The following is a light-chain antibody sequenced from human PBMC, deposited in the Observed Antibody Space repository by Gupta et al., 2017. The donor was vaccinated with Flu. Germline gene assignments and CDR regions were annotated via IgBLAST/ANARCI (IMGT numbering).Light chain of an antibody. CDR3: QQYNNWPPWT. CDR1: QSVSSN. V-gene: IGKV3-15*01. J-gene: IGKJ1*01. Sequence: EIVMTQSPATLSVSPGERATLSCRASQSVSSNLAWYQQKPGQAPRLLIYGASTRATGIPARFSGSGSGTDFTPTISSRQSEDFAVYYCQQYNNWPPWTFGQGTKVEIK. CDR2: GAS.